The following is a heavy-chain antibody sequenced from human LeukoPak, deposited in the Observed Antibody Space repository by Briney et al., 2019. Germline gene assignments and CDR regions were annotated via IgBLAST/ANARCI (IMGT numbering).Heavy chain of an antibody. V-gene: IGHV3-7*03. D-gene: IGHD2-8*01. J-gene: IGHJ4*02. CDR2: IKQDGSEK. CDR3: TTVLVEGYPLDY. CDR1: GFTFSRYW. Sequence: GGSLRLSCAASGFTFSRYWMSWVRQAPGKGLEWVANIKQDGSEKYYVDSVKGRFTISRDNAKNSLYLQMNSLKTEDTAVYYCTTVLVEGYPLDYWGQGTLVTISS.